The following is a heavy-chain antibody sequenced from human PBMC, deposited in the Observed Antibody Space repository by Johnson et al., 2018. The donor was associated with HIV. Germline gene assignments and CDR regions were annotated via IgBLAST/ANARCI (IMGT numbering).Heavy chain of an antibody. CDR2: IWYDGSNK. Sequence: QVQLVESGGGVVQPGRSLRLSCAASGFTFSSYGMHWVRQAPGKGLEWVAVIWYDGSNKYYADSVKGRFTISRDNSKNTLYLQMNSLRAEDTAVYYCAKGNGYYRSDACDIWGQGTMVTVSS. CDR3: AKGNGYYRSDACDI. CDR1: GFTFSSYG. V-gene: IGHV3-33*06. J-gene: IGHJ3*02. D-gene: IGHD4-17*01.